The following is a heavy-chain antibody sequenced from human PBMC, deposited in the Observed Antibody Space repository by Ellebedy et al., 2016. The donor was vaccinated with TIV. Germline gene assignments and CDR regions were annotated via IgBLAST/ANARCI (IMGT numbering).Heavy chain of an antibody. CDR3: ARWFGELLYVRWFDP. CDR2: IYYSGST. Sequence: SETLSLTCTVSGASISRGSYYWGWIRQPPGKGLEWIGSIYYSGSTDYNPSLKSRVTISADTSKNQFSLRLSSVTAADTAVYYCARWFGELLYVRWFDPWGQGTLVTVSS. D-gene: IGHD3-10*01. J-gene: IGHJ5*02. V-gene: IGHV4-39*01. CDR1: GASISRGSYY.